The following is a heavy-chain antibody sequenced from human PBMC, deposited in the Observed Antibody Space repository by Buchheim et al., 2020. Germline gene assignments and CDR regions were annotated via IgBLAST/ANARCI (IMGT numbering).Heavy chain of an antibody. D-gene: IGHD3-9*01. CDR3: ARDLVLRYFDWLGY. Sequence: QVQLVESGGGVVQPGRSLRLSCAASGFTFSSYAMHWVRQAPGKGLEWVAVISYDGSNKYYADSVKGRFTISRDNSKNPLNLQMNSLRAEDTAVYYCARDLVLRYFDWLGYWGQGTL. CDR1: GFTFSSYA. V-gene: IGHV3-30*04. J-gene: IGHJ4*02. CDR2: ISYDGSNK.